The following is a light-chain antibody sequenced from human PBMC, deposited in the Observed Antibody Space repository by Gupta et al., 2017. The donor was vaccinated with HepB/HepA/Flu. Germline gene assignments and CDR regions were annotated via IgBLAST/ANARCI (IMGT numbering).Light chain of an antibody. V-gene: IGKV3-20*01. CDR2: GAS. J-gene: IGKJ1*01. CDR3: QQYVGSPAT. Sequence: EIVLTQSPGTLSLSPGERATLSCRASQSVSSSYLAWYQQKPGQAPRLLIYGASSRATGIPDRFSGSGSGTDFTLTISRLEPEDFAVYYCQQYVGSPATFGQGTKVEIK. CDR1: QSVSSSY.